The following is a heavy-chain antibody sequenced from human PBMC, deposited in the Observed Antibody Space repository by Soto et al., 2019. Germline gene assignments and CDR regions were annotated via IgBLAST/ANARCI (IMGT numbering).Heavy chain of an antibody. Sequence: GGSPRLSCAASGFTFSNTWMHWVRQAPGKGLVWVSHINSDGTTTTYADSVKGRFTISRDNAKNTVHLQMNSLRAEDTAVYYCATDGSYAQHVWGQGTTVTVSS. CDR2: INSDGTTT. CDR1: GFTFSNTW. CDR3: ATDGSYAQHV. V-gene: IGHV3-74*01. D-gene: IGHD2-2*01. J-gene: IGHJ6*02.